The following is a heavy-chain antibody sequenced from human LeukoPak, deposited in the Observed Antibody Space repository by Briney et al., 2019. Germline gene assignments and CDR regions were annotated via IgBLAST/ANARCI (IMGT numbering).Heavy chain of an antibody. CDR3: ARERITIFGVVPPYYYYGMDV. CDR1: GGTFSSYA. V-gene: IGHV1-69*01. D-gene: IGHD3-3*01. Sequence: GASVKVSCKASGGTFSSYAISWVRQAPGQGLEWMGGIIPIFGTANYAQKFQGRATITADESTSTAYMELSSLRSEDTAVYYCARERITIFGVVPPYYYYGMDVWGQGTTVTVSS. J-gene: IGHJ6*02. CDR2: IIPIFGTA.